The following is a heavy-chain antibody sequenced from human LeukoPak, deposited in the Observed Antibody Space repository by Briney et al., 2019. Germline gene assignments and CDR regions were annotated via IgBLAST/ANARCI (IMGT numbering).Heavy chain of an antibody. V-gene: IGHV3-11*01. Sequence: GGSLRLSCAASGFTFSDYYMSWIRQAPGKGLEWVSYISSSGSTIYYADSVKGRFTISRDNAKNTLYLQMNSLRAEDTAVYYCAKESSSWYPLDYWGQGTLVTVSS. D-gene: IGHD6-13*01. CDR2: ISSSGSTI. J-gene: IGHJ4*02. CDR3: AKESSSWYPLDY. CDR1: GFTFSDYY.